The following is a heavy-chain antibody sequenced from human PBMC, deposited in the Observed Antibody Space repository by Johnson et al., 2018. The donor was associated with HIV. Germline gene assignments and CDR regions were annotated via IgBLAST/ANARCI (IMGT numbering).Heavy chain of an antibody. CDR2: IKQDGSEK. CDR3: ARVGIAAAGRDAFDI. D-gene: IGHD6-13*01. J-gene: IGHJ3*02. Sequence: EVQVVESGGGVVQPGGSLRLSCAASGFTFSSYWMSWVRQAPGKGLEWVANIKQDGSEKYYVDSVKGRFTISRDNAKNSLYLQMNSLRAEDTAVYYCARVGIAAAGRDAFDIWGQGTMVTVSS. CDR1: GFTFSSYW. V-gene: IGHV3-7*01.